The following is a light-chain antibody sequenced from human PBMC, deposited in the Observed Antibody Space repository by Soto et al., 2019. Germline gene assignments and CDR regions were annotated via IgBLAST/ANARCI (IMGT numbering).Light chain of an antibody. J-gene: IGKJ2*01. CDR2: DAS. CDR1: QDISNY. V-gene: IGKV1-33*01. CDR3: QQYDNLYT. Sequence: DIQMTQSPSSLSASVGDRVTITCQASQDISNYLNWYQQKPGKAPKLLIYDASNLETGVPSRFSGSGSGTDFTFTISSLQPEDIATYYCQQYDNLYTFGQAIKLEIK.